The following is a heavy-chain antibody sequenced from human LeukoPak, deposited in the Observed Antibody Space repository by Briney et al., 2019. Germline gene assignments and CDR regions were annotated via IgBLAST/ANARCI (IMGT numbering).Heavy chain of an antibody. D-gene: IGHD2-21*01. CDR2: ISSSGSTI. Sequence: GGSLRLSCAASGFTFSDYYMSWIRQAPGKGLEWVSYISSSGSTIYYADSVKGRFTISRDNSKSTLYLQMNSLRAEDTAVYYCARDQCGGGDCYFYGMDVWGQGTTVTVSS. J-gene: IGHJ6*02. CDR1: GFTFSDYY. V-gene: IGHV3-11*01. CDR3: ARDQCGGGDCYFYGMDV.